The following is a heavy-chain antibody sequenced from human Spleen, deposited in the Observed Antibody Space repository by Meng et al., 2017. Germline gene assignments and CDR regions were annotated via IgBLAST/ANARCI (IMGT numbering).Heavy chain of an antibody. CDR1: GYTLTELS. CDR2: FDPEDGET. Sequence: ASVKVSCKVSGYTLTELSMHWVRQAPGKGLEWMGGFDPEDGETIYAQKFQGRVTMTEDTSTDTAYMELSSLRSEDTAVYYCARTVVVVAATYYYYGMDVWGQGTTVTVSS. J-gene: IGHJ6*02. V-gene: IGHV1-24*01. CDR3: ARTVVVVAATYYYYGMDV. D-gene: IGHD2-15*01.